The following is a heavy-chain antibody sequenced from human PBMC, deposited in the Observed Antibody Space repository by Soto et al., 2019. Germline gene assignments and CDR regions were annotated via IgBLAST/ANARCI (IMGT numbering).Heavy chain of an antibody. V-gene: IGHV4-34*01. J-gene: IGHJ5*02. CDR2: INLSGST. D-gene: IGHD3-16*01. CDR1: GESFSCYH. CDR3: ARVLVTYGGIMVPYNWFDT. Sequence: PSETLSLTCAVFGESFSCYHWTWIRQSTGKGLEWIGEINLSGSTNYNPSLKSRVTISIDTPKKQFSLKLTSVTAADTAIYYCARVLVTYGGIMVPYNWFDTWGQGNLVTVSS.